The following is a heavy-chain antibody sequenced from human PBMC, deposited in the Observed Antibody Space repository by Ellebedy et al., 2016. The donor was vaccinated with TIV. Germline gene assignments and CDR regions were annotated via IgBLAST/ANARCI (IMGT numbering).Heavy chain of an antibody. CDR1: GFNFNTYW. Sequence: GESLKISCAASGFNFNTYWMNWVRQAPGKGLEWVANIKQDGSERYYADSVKGRFTISRDNSRNSLFLQMNNLRAEDTGVYFCARNSHDFWSGYHLDYWGQGTLLTVSS. D-gene: IGHD3-3*01. J-gene: IGHJ4*02. CDR3: ARNSHDFWSGYHLDY. V-gene: IGHV3-7*01. CDR2: IKQDGSER.